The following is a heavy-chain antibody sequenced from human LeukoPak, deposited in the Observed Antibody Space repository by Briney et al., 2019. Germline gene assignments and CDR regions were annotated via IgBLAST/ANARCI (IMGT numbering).Heavy chain of an antibody. Sequence: GGSLGLSCAASGFTFSNYWMHWVRQGPGKGLVWVSRVNNDGSSTAYADSVRGRFTISRDNAKNTLYLQMNSLRAEDTAVYYCVGAAANTTPRPWGQGTLVTVSS. D-gene: IGHD6-13*01. CDR2: VNNDGSST. CDR3: VGAAANTTPRP. V-gene: IGHV3-74*01. J-gene: IGHJ4*02. CDR1: GFTFSNYW.